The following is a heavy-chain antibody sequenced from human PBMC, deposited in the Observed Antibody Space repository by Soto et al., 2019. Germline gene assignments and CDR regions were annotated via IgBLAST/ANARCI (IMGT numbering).Heavy chain of an antibody. CDR3: AKASLGDSSSCDY. CDR2: ISYDGSNK. J-gene: IGHJ4*02. Sequence: GWSLRLSCASSVFTFISYGMHWVRQAPGKGLEWVAVISYDGSNKYYADSVKGRFTISRDNSKNTLYLQMNSLRAEDTAVYYCAKASLGDSSSCDYWGQGTLVTVSS. V-gene: IGHV3-30*18. D-gene: IGHD6-13*01. CDR1: VFTFISYG.